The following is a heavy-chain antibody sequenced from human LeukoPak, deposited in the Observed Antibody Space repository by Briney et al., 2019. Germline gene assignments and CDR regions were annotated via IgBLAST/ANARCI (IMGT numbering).Heavy chain of an antibody. CDR2: ISYDGSNK. V-gene: IGHV3-30*04. CDR3: ARDEALSY. CDR1: GFTFSSYA. J-gene: IGHJ4*02. Sequence: PGGSLRLSCAASGFTFSSYAMHWVRQAPGKGLEWVAVISYDGSNKYYADSVKGRFTISRDNSKNTLYLQTNSLGAEDTAVYYCARDEALSYWGQGTLVTVSS.